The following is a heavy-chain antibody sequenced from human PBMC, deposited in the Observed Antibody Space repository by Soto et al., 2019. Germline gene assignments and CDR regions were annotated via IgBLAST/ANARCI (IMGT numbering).Heavy chain of an antibody. CDR3: AREAYYSTYFDS. CDR2: IYWDDDH. Sequence: QITLKESGPTLVRPTQTLTLTCTFSGFSLSTNGVGVGWIRQSPGKALEWLALIYWDDDHRYIPSLKTRLTITQDTSKNQVVLTMTNLDPADTGTYYCAREAYYSTYFDSWGQGTLVTVSS. V-gene: IGHV2-5*02. CDR1: GFSLSTNGVG. D-gene: IGHD3-10*01. J-gene: IGHJ4*02.